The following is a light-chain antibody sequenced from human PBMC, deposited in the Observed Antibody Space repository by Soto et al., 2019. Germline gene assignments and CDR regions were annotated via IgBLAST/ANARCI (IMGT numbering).Light chain of an antibody. V-gene: IGKV1-39*01. Sequence: DLPMTQSPSSLSASVGDRVTITCRASQSISTYLNWYQQKPGKAPKVLIYATSSLHSGVPSRFSGSGSETEFTLTISSLQPEDFATYFCQQTYSTPLTFGGGTKVEIK. CDR3: QQTYSTPLT. CDR2: ATS. CDR1: QSISTY. J-gene: IGKJ4*01.